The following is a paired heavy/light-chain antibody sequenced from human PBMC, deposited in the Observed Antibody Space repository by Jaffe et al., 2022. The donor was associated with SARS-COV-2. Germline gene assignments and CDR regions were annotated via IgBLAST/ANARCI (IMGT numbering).Heavy chain of an antibody. CDR2: ITYDGSNK. Sequence: QVQLVESGGGVVQSGRSLRLSCAASGFTFSSNGMHWVRQAPGKGLEWVAVITYDGSNKYYADSVKGRFTISRDNSKNMLYLQMNSLRVEDTAVYYCTPLDVENYFDPWGRGTLVTVSS. J-gene: IGHJ5*02. D-gene: IGHD1-7*01. CDR3: TPLDVENYFDP. V-gene: IGHV3-33*03. CDR1: GFTFSSNG.
Light chain of an antibody. CDR1: QSLVYSDGNTY. CDR3: MQATHWPPWT. Sequence: DVVMTQSPLSLPVTLGQPASISCRSSQSLVYSDGNTYLNWFQQRPGQSPRRLIYKVSYRDSGVPDRFSGSGSGTDFTLKISRVEAEDVGVYYCMQATHWPPWTFGQGTKVDIK. CDR2: KVS. V-gene: IGKV2-30*01. J-gene: IGKJ1*01.